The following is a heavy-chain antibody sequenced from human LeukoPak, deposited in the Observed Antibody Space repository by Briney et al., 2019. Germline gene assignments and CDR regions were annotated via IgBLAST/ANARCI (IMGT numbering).Heavy chain of an antibody. J-gene: IGHJ4*02. D-gene: IGHD4-17*01. V-gene: IGHV1-46*01. CDR2: IDPSGGNS. Sequence: ASVKVSCKASGYSFTSGYMHWVRQAPGQGLGWVGIIDPSGGNSSNAQRFQGRVTMTRDTATSTVYMELSSLRSADTAVYYCATHTVTYDGKYFDHWGQGTLVTVSS. CDR3: ATHTVTYDGKYFDH. CDR1: GYSFTSGY.